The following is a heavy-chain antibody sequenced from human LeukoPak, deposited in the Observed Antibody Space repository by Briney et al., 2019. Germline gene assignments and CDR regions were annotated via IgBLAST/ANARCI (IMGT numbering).Heavy chain of an antibody. CDR2: IYYSGST. CDR1: GGSISSTSYY. J-gene: IGHJ6*03. CDR3: ARTQYSTSPEGYYYYYMDV. Sequence: PSETLSLTCTVSGGSISSTSYYWGWIRQPPGKGLEWIGSIYYSGSTPYNPSLRSRVTISVDTSKDQFSLKLSSVAAADTAVYYCARTQYSTSPEGYYYYYMDVWGKGTTLTVSS. D-gene: IGHD6-6*01. V-gene: IGHV4-39*01.